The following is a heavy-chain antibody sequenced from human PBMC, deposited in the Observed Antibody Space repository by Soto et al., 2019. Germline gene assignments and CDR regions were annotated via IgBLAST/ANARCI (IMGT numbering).Heavy chain of an antibody. Sequence: EVQLVESGGGLVQPGRSLRLSCAASGFTFDDYAMHWVRQAPGKGLEWVSGISWNSGSIGYADSVKGRFTISRDNAKNSLYLQMNSLRAEDTALYYCAKDMGHGDYFKTFDYWGQGTLVTVSS. CDR1: GFTFDDYA. V-gene: IGHV3-9*01. CDR3: AKDMGHGDYFKTFDY. D-gene: IGHD4-17*01. CDR2: ISWNSGSI. J-gene: IGHJ4*02.